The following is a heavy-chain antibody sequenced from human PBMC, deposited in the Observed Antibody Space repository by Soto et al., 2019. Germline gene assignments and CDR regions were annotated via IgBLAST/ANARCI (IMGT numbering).Heavy chain of an antibody. V-gene: IGHV1-2*02. J-gene: IGHJ4*02. CDR2: VDPRSGDR. D-gene: IGHD3-16*01. CDR1: GYTFTDLY. Sequence: QVQLVQSGAELKKPGASVRVSCKPSGYTFTDLYIHWVRQAPGQGLEWMGWVDPRSGDRRNTRKFQGRVTMSRDTSTSTVYMELNSLTSDDTAVYYCARDSYGPLDYWGQGTLVTVSS. CDR3: ARDSYGPLDY.